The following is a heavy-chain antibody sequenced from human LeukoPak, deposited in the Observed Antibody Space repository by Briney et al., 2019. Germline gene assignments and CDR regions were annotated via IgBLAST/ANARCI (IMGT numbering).Heavy chain of an antibody. CDR1: GDSVSSYY. CDR2: IYYSGST. CDR3: ATSPWGTEYFHH. D-gene: IGHD7-27*01. Sequence: PSETLSLTCTVSGDSVSSYYWSCIRQPPGKRLEWIGYIYYSGSTNYNPSLRGRVTISADTSKNQFSVKLSSVTAADTAVYYCATSPWGTEYFHHWGQGTLVTVSS. J-gene: IGHJ1*01. V-gene: IGHV4-59*08.